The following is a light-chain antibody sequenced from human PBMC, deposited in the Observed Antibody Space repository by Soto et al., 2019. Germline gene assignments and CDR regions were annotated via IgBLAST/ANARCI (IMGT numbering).Light chain of an antibody. CDR1: QSVVSSY. Sequence: EIVLTQSPGTLSLSPGGRVTLSCRASQSVVSSYFAWYQQKPGQAPRLLIYDAASRATGIPDRFSGSGSGTDFTLTINRLEPEDFALYYCQQYGTSPITFGQGTRLEIK. CDR2: DAA. V-gene: IGKV3-20*01. J-gene: IGKJ5*01. CDR3: QQYGTSPIT.